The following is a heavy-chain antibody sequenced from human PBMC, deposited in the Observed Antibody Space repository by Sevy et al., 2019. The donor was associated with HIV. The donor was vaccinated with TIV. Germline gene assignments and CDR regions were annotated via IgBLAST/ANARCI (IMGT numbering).Heavy chain of an antibody. V-gene: IGHV3-23*01. CDR1: GFTFSSYA. D-gene: IGHD5-18*01. CDR2: ISGSGGST. CDR3: ARKLDTSFDY. J-gene: IGHJ4*02. Sequence: GGSLRLSFAASGFTFSSYAMTWVRQAPGKGLEWVSAISGSGGSTYYADSVKGRFTISRDNSKNTLYLQMNSLRAEDTAVYYCARKLDTSFDYWGQGTLVTVSS.